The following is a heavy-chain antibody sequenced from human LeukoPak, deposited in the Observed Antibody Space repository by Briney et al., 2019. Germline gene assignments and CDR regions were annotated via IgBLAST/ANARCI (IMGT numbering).Heavy chain of an antibody. CDR1: GFTFSSYD. D-gene: IGHD5-24*01. J-gene: IGHJ4*02. CDR2: IRYDGSNE. Sequence: GGSLRLSCAASGFTFSSYDMHWVRQAPGKGPEWVAIIRYDGSNENYADSVKGRFTISRDNSKKTLYLQMNSLRAEDTAVYYCARGRYNLDYWGQGTLVTVSS. CDR3: ARGRYNLDY. V-gene: IGHV3-30*02.